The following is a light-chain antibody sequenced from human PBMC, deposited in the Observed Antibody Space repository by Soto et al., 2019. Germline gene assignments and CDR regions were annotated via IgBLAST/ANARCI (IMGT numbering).Light chain of an antibody. CDR3: SSYTSSSTLYV. J-gene: IGLJ1*01. Sequence: SLLAHPASLSGSPGQSITTSCTGNSSDVGGYNYVSWYQQHPGKAPKLMIYDVSNRPSGVSNRFSGSKSGNTASLTISGLQAEDEADYYCSSYTSSSTLYVFGTGTKVTVL. CDR1: SSDVGGYNY. V-gene: IGLV2-14*01. CDR2: DVS.